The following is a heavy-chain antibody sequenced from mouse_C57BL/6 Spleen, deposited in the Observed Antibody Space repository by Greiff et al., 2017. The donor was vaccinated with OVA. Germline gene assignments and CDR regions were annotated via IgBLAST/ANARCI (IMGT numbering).Heavy chain of an antibody. Sequence: QVQLQQPGAELVKPGASVKLSCKASGYTFTSYWMQWVKQRPGQGLEWVGEIDTSDNYTKYNQNVKGKATLTVDTSTSTAYMQLSSLTSDDSAFYYCARGSTTYPFAYWGQGTLVTVSA. CDR2: IDTSDNYT. J-gene: IGHJ3*01. V-gene: IGHV1-50*01. CDR1: GYTFTSYW. D-gene: IGHD5-5*01. CDR3: ARGSTTYPFAY.